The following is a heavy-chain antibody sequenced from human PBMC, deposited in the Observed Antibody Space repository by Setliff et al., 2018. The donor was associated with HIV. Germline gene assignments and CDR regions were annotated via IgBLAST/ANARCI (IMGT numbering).Heavy chain of an antibody. CDR2: INPHSGGT. D-gene: IGHD3-10*01. J-gene: IGHJ4*02. CDR1: GYTFSDYY. V-gene: IGHV1-2*06. Sequence: ASVKVSCKASGYTFSDYYFHWVRQAPGQGLEWMGRINPHSGGTNYAQKFQGRVTMTRDTSISTAYMELSRLRSDDTAVYYCATEYYGSGSSFDYWGQGTLVTVSS. CDR3: ATEYYGSGSSFDY.